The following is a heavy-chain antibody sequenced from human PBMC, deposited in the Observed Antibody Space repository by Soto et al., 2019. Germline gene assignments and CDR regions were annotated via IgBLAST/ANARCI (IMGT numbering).Heavy chain of an antibody. CDR3: ARERGTAVAGKYYYYYGMDV. CDR2: IIPIFGTA. J-gene: IGHJ6*02. V-gene: IGHV1-69*13. CDR1: GGTFSSYA. Sequence: PVKVSCKASGGTFSSYAISWVRQAPGQGLEWMGGIIPIFGTANYAQKFQGRVTITADESTSTAYMGLSSLRSEDTAVYYCARERGTAVAGKYYYYYGMDVWGQGTTVTVSS. D-gene: IGHD6-19*01.